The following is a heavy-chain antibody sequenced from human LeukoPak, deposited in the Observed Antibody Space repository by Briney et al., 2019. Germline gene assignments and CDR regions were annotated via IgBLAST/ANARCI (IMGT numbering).Heavy chain of an antibody. CDR1: GGSISSSSYY. V-gene: IGHV4-39*01. Sequence: SETLSLTCTVSGGSISSSSYYWGWIRQPPGKGLEWIGSIYYSGSTYYNPSLKSRVTISVDTSKNQFSLKLSSVTAADTAVYYCARHRRSYSSSACIDYWGQGTLVTVSS. CDR2: IYYSGST. D-gene: IGHD6-6*01. CDR3: ARHRRSYSSSACIDY. J-gene: IGHJ4*02.